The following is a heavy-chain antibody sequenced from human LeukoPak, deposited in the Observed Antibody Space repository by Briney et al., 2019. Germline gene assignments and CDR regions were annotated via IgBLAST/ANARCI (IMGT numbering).Heavy chain of an antibody. CDR3: ARDGRAMVRGPDDAFDI. J-gene: IGHJ3*02. D-gene: IGHD3-10*01. CDR2: ISAYNGNT. CDR1: GYTFTIYG. Sequence: ASVKVSFKASGYTFTIYGISWVRQAPGQGLEWMGWISAYNGNTNYSQKLQGRVTMTTDTSTGTAYMELRSLRSDDTAMYYCARDGRAMVRGPDDAFDIWGQGTMVTVSS. V-gene: IGHV1-18*04.